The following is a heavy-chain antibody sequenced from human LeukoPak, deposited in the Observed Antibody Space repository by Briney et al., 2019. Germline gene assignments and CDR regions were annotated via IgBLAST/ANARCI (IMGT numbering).Heavy chain of an antibody. CDR1: GFTFSSYS. CDR3: ARGPRLFDAFDI. CDR2: ISSSSSYI. Sequence: GGSLRLSCAASGFTFSSYSMNWVRQAPGKGLEWVSSISSSSSYIYYAGSVKGRFTISRDNAKNSLYLQMNSLRAEDTAVYYCARGPRLFDAFDIWGQGTMVTVSS. V-gene: IGHV3-21*01. J-gene: IGHJ3*02.